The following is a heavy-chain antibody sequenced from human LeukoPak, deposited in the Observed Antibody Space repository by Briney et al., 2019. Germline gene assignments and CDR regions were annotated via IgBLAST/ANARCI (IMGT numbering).Heavy chain of an antibody. CDR1: GYTFTAYY. CDR2: INPNSGGT. Sequence: ASVKVSCRASGYTFTAYYMHRVRQAPGQGLEWMGWINPNSGGTISAQRFQGRVTMTRDTSINTAYMELSRLRSDDTAVYYCARRPLVAVAGLDYWGQGTLVTVSS. D-gene: IGHD6-19*01. CDR3: ARRPLVAVAGLDY. V-gene: IGHV1-2*02. J-gene: IGHJ4*02.